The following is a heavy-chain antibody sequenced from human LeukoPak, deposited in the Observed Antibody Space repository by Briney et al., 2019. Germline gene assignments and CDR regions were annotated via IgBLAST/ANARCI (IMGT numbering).Heavy chain of an antibody. CDR2: ISAYNGNT. CDR3: ARVEYQLQKDIVFPFDY. Sequence: ASVKVSCKASGYTFTGYYMHWVRQAPGQGLEWMGWISAYNGNTNYAQKLQGRVTMTTDTSTSTAYMELRSLRSDDTAVYYCARVEYQLQKDIVFPFDYWGQGTLVTVSP. CDR1: GYTFTGYY. J-gene: IGHJ4*02. V-gene: IGHV1-18*04. D-gene: IGHD2-2*01.